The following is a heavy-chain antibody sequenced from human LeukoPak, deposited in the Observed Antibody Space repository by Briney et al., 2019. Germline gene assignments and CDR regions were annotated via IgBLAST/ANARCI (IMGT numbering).Heavy chain of an antibody. V-gene: IGHV4-30-2*01. J-gene: IGHJ4*02. CDR2: INYSENT. CDR1: RGSISSGGYS. CDR3: ARGRRDGFDENFYFDY. Sequence: KPSETLSLTCAVSRGSISSGGYSWNWIRQPPGKGLEWIGYINYSENTYYNPSLKSRVTISVDRSKNQFSLKLNSVTAADTAVYYCARGRRDGFDENFYFDYWGQGTLVTVSS. D-gene: IGHD5-24*01.